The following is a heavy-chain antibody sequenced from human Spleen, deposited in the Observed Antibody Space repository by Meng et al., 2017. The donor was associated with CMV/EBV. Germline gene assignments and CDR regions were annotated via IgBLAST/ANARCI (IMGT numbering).Heavy chain of an antibody. D-gene: IGHD3-22*01. CDR2: IKQDGSEK. CDR3: ARDKYDSSGYYYHY. CDR1: GFTFSRYW. Sequence: GESLKISCAASGFTFSRYWMNWVRQAPGKGLEWVANIKQDGSEKYYVDSVKGRFTISRDNAKNSLYLQMNSLRAEDTAVYYCARDKYDSSGYYYHYWGQGTLVTVSS. V-gene: IGHV3-7*01. J-gene: IGHJ4*02.